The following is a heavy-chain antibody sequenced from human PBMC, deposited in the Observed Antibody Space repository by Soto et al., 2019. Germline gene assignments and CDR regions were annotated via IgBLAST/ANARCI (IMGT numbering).Heavy chain of an antibody. CDR3: ARVLGGMATVPFDY. D-gene: IGHD4-4*01. CDR2: ISYEGSNK. Sequence: QVQLVESGGGVVQPGRSLRLSCAASGFTFSSYAMHWVRQAPGTGLEWVAVISYEGSNKYYADSVTGRFTISRDNSKNTLYLQMNSLRTEDTAVYYCARVLGGMATVPFDYWGQGALVTVSS. V-gene: IGHV3-30-3*01. J-gene: IGHJ4*02. CDR1: GFTFSSYA.